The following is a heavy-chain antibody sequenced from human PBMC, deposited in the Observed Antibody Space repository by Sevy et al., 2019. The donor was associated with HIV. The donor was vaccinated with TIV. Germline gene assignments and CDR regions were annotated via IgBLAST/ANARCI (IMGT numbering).Heavy chain of an antibody. CDR3: AKDLGDGSFLNYSYGVDV. Sequence: GGYLRLSCVASGFTFSSSGMHWVRQTPDKGLEWVAVLRFDGSTKLYADSVKGRFTISRDNSRNTLYLEMSSLRVDDTAVYFCAKDLGDGSFLNYSYGVDVWGRGTMVTVSS. V-gene: IGHV3-33*03. CDR2: LRFDGSTK. J-gene: IGHJ6*02. CDR1: GFTFSSSG. D-gene: IGHD2-21*01.